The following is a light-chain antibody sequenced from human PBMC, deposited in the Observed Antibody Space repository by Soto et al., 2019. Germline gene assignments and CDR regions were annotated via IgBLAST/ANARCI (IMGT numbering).Light chain of an antibody. V-gene: IGLV2-14*03. CDR2: DVS. Sequence: QSALTQPASVSGSPGQSITISCTGTSSDVGGYNYVSWYQQHPGKAPTLMIYDVSNRPSGVSNRFSGSKSGNTASLTISGLQTEDEADYYCISYTSSSPPVFGTGTKLTVL. CDR3: ISYTSSSPPV. J-gene: IGLJ1*01. CDR1: SSDVGGYNY.